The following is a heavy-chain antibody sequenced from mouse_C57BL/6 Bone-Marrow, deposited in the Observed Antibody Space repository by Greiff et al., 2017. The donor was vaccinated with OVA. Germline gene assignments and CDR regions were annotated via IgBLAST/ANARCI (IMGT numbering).Heavy chain of an antibody. J-gene: IGHJ1*03. Sequence: VQLQQPGAELVKPGASVKLSCKTSGYTFTSYWMHWVKQRPGQGLEWIGMIHPNSGSTNYNEKFKSKATLTVDKSSSTAYMQLSSLTSEDSAFYYCARGGFYYSNYVGWYFDVWGTGTTVTVSS. CDR1: GYTFTSYW. V-gene: IGHV1-64*01. CDR3: ARGGFYYSNYVGWYFDV. D-gene: IGHD2-5*01. CDR2: IHPNSGST.